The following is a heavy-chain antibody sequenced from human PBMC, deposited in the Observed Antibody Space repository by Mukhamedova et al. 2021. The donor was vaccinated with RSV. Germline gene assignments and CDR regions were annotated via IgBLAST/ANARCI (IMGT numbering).Heavy chain of an antibody. V-gene: IGHV1-8*01. CDR2: VNPNTGNT. CDR3: AREKVGTFDY. Sequence: EYMGWVNPNTGNTALAEKFQGRLTMTTDSSRGTAYMELRSLKSDDMAIYYCAREKVGTFDYWGQGTLGTVSS. D-gene: IGHD1-26*01. J-gene: IGHJ4*02.